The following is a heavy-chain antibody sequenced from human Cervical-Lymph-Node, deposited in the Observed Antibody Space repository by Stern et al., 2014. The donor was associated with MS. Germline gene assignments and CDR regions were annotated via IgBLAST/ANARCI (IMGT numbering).Heavy chain of an antibody. J-gene: IGHJ4*02. V-gene: IGHV5-51*01. CDR2: IYPGDSET. D-gene: IGHD1-14*01. Sequence: EMQLVESGAELIRPGESLKISCKGSGFKFSIYWIAWVRQMPGKGLEWMGIIYPGDSETRYSRSFQGQVTMSADNSTSTAYLQWSSLNASDTAMYFCARQTTAWASDVWGQGTLVTVSS. CDR3: ARQTTAWASDV. CDR1: GFKFSIYW.